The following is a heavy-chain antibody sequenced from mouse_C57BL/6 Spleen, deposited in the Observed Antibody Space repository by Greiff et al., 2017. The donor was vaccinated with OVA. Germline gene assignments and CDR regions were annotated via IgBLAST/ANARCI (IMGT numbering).Heavy chain of an antibody. D-gene: IGHD2-4*01. V-gene: IGHV1-55*01. CDR1: GYTFTSYW. CDR2: IYPGSGST. CDR3: AREEYDYDGVAWFAY. Sequence: VQLQQSGAELVKPGASVKMSCKASGYTFTSYWITWVKQRPGQGLEWIGDIYPGSGSTNYNEKFKSKATLTVDKSSSTASMQLSSLTSEDSAVYYCAREEYDYDGVAWFAYWGQGTLVTVSA. J-gene: IGHJ3*01.